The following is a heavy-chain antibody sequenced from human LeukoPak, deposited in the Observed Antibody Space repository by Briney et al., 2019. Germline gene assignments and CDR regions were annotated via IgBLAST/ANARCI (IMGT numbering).Heavy chain of an antibody. CDR3: AKASSYYYDSSGYYDY. V-gene: IGHV3-23*01. J-gene: IGHJ4*02. CDR1: GFTFSSYV. D-gene: IGHD3-22*01. CDR2: ISGSGVST. Sequence: PGGSLRLSCAASGFTFSSYVMSWVRQAPGKGLERVSVISGSGVSTYYADSVKGRFTISRDNSKNTLDLQMNSLRAEDTAVYYCAKASSYYYDSSGYYDYWGQGTLVTVSS.